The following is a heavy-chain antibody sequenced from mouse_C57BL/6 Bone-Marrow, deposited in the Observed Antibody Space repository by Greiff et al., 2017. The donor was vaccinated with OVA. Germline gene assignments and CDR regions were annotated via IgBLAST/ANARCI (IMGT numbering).Heavy chain of an antibody. CDR2: IYPGGGYT. D-gene: IGHD1-1*01. CDR3: ARENYYGSSLAY. V-gene: IGHV1-63*01. Sequence: QVHVQQSGAELVRPGTSVKMSCKASGYTFTNYWIGWAKQRPGHGLEWIGDIYPGGGYTNYNEKFKGKATLTADKSSSTAYMQFSSLTSEDSAIYDCARENYYGSSLAYWGQGTRVTVSA. J-gene: IGHJ3*01. CDR1: GYTFTNYW.